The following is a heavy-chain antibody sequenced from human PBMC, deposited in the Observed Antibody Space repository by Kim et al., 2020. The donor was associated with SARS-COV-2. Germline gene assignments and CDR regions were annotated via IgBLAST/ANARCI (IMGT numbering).Heavy chain of an antibody. J-gene: IGHJ4*02. Sequence: ADSVKGRFTISRDNSKNTLYLQMNSLRAEDTAVYYWARDDVAAASSGFDYWGQGTLVTVSS. D-gene: IGHD6-13*01. CDR3: ARDDVAAASSGFDY. V-gene: IGHV3-30*01.